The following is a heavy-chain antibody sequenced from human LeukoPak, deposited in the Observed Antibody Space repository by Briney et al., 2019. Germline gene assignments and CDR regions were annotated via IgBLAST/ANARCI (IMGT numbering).Heavy chain of an antibody. V-gene: IGHV3-21*01. CDR1: GFTGSNNY. D-gene: IGHD3-3*01. CDR3: ARDQYDTWSRRGNFDS. CDR2: ISGSSSYI. Sequence: GGSLRLSCAASGFTGSNNYVSWVRQAPGKGLEWVSSISGSSSYIYYADSVKGRFTISRDNAKNSLFLQLNSLRAEDTAVYYCARDQYDTWSRRGNFDSWGQGTLVIVSS. J-gene: IGHJ4*02.